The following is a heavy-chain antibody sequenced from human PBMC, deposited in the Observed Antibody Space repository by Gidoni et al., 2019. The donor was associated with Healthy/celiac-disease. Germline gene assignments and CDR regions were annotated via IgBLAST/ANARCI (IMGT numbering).Heavy chain of an antibody. V-gene: IGHV4-39*01. CDR2: IDYSGST. CDR3: ARLRYDLGGMDV. Sequence: QLQLQESGPGLVKPSETLSLTCTVSGGSISSSSYYWGWIRQPPGKGMEWIGSIDYSGSTYYNPALKSRVTISVDTSKNQFSLKLSSVTAADTAVYYCARLRYDLGGMDVWGQGTTVTVSS. CDR1: GGSISSSSYY. J-gene: IGHJ6*02. D-gene: IGHD3-3*01.